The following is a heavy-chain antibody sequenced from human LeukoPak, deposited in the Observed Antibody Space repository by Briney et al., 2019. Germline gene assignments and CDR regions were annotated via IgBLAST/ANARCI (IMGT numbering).Heavy chain of an antibody. D-gene: IGHD6-6*01. CDR2: INPNSGGT. CDR3: ARGEPEYSSSLFYFDY. J-gene: IGHJ4*02. V-gene: IGHV1-2*04. CDR1: GYTFTGYY. Sequence: ASVKVSCKASGYTFTGYYMHWERQAPGQGLEWMGWINPNSGGTNYAQKFQGWVTMTRDTSISTAYMELSRLRSDDTAVYYCARGEPEYSSSLFYFDYWGQGTLVTVSS.